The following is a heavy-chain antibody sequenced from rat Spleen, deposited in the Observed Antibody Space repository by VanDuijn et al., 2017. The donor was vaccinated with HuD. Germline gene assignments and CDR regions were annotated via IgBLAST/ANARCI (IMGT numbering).Heavy chain of an antibody. D-gene: IGHD4-3*01. Sequence: EVQLVESDGGLVQPGRSLKLSCAASGFTFSDYDMAWVRQAPTKGLEWVASITNTGGSTYYPDSVKGRFTISRENAKSTLYFLIDSLRSEDTATYYCVRQDTSGYSNWFTYWGQGTLVTVSS. CDR2: ITNTGGST. CDR3: VRQDTSGYSNWFTY. V-gene: IGHV5-29*01. J-gene: IGHJ3*01. CDR1: GFTFSDYD.